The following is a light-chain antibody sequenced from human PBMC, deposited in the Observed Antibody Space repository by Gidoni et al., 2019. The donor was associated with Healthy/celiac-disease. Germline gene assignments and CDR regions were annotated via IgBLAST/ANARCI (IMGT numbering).Light chain of an antibody. CDR3: QQRSNWPPRLT. J-gene: IGKJ4*01. CDR1: QSVSSY. V-gene: IGKV3-11*01. CDR2: DA. Sequence: DIVLTQSPATLSLSPGERATLSCRASQSVSSYLAWYQQKPGQAPRLLIYDAASGSGTDFTLTISSLEPEDFAVYYCQQRSNWPPRLTFGGGTKVEIK.